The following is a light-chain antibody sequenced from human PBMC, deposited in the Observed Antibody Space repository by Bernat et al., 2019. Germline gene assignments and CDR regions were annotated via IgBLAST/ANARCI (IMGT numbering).Light chain of an antibody. Sequence: QSALTQPPSASGSPGQSVTISCTGTSSDVGGYNYVSWYQQHPGKAPKLMISEVTKRPSGVPDRFSGSKSGNTASLTVSGLQAEDEADYYCQSYDSSLSGYVFGTGTKVTVL. CDR2: EVT. CDR3: QSYDSSLSGYV. J-gene: IGLJ1*01. CDR1: SSDVGGYNY. V-gene: IGLV2-8*01.